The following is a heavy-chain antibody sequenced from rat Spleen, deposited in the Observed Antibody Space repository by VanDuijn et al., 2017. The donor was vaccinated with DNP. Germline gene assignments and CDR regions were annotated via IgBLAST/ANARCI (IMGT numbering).Heavy chain of an antibody. Sequence: EVQLVESGGGLVQPGRSLKLSCAASGFTFSNYDMAWVRQAPTKGLEWVASISTSGVNTYYRHSVKGRFTFSRDNAKSTLYLQMDSLRSEDTATYYCARQHYWGQGVMVTVSS. CDR1: GFTFSNYD. J-gene: IGHJ2*01. V-gene: IGHV5-25*01. CDR2: ISTSGVNT. CDR3: ARQHY.